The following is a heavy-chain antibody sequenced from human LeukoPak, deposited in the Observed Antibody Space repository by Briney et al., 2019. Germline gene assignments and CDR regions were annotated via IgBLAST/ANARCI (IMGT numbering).Heavy chain of an antibody. CDR3: AKVRLQLYYFDY. J-gene: IGHJ4*02. CDR1: GFTFSSYA. Sequence: GGSLRLSCAASGFTFSSYAMSWVRQAPGKGLEWVSAISGSGGSTYYADSVKGRFTIPRDNSKNTLYLQMNSLRAEDTAVYYCAKVRLQLYYFDYWGQGTLVTVSS. D-gene: IGHD5-24*01. V-gene: IGHV3-23*01. CDR2: ISGSGGST.